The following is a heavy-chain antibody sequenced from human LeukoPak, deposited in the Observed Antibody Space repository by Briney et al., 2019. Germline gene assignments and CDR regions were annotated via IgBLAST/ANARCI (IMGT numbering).Heavy chain of an antibody. V-gene: IGHV4-59*02. CDR1: GASVSSSH. CDR3: SEGYFEPFDH. J-gene: IGHJ4*02. CDR2: LSYTGKT. D-gene: IGHD2/OR15-2a*01. Sequence: SETLSLTCVVSGASVSSSHWDWIRQLPGKGLEWIGCLSYTGKTDYNPSLTSRVTISLDTSKNQVSLKLRSVTAADTAVYYCSEGYFEPFDHWGQGTLVTVSS.